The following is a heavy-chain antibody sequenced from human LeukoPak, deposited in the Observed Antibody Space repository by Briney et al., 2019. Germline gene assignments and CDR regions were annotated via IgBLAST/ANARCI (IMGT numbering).Heavy chain of an antibody. J-gene: IGHJ4*02. Sequence: ASVKVSCKASGYTFTGYYMHWVRQAPGQGLEWMGWINPNSGGTNYAQKFQGRVTMTRDTSISTAYMELSRLRSDDTAVYYCARQLGSCSGGSCAWGQGTLVTVSS. D-gene: IGHD2-15*01. V-gene: IGHV1-2*02. CDR3: ARQLGSCSGGSCA. CDR1: GYTFTGYY. CDR2: INPNSGGT.